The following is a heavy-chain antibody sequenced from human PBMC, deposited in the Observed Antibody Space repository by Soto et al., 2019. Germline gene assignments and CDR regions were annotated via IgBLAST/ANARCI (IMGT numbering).Heavy chain of an antibody. Sequence: QVQLVQSGAEVKKPGSSVRVSCKASGGTLRSHAINWVRQAPGQGLAWMGGIIPIFGSPNYAQKFQRRVTMTADESSITAYMELSSLRSEDTAVYYCAGTVEIPNYHGMDVWGQGTTVTVSS. CDR2: IIPIFGSP. V-gene: IGHV1-69*01. D-gene: IGHD4-4*01. J-gene: IGHJ6*02. CDR3: AGTVEIPNYHGMDV. CDR1: GGTLRSHA.